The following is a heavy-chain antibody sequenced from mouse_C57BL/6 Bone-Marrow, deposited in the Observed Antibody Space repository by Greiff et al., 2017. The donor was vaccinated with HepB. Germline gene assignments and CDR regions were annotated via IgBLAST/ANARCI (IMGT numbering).Heavy chain of an antibody. D-gene: IGHD2-1*01. Sequence: QVQLQQPGAELVKPGASVKMSCKASGYTFTSYWITWVKQRPGQGLEWIGDIYPGSGSTNYNEKFKSKATLTVDTSSSTTYMQLSSLTSEDAAVYYYAREGYGTWFAYWGQGTLVTVSA. CDR2: IYPGSGST. V-gene: IGHV1-55*01. J-gene: IGHJ3*01. CDR1: GYTFTSYW. CDR3: AREGYGTWFAY.